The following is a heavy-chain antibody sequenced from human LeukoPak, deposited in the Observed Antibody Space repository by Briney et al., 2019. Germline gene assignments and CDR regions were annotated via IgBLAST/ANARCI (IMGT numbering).Heavy chain of an antibody. Sequence: SETLSLTCSVSGGFITSYYWRWLRQPRGKGLEGLGHNYTNGSTNDNPYLKSRVTISVDTSKKQFSLKLSSVTAADTAVYYCARLAYGFWGGPEGEYFDYWGQGTLGTVS. CDR3: ARLAYGFWGGPEGEYFDY. CDR1: GGFITSYY. V-gene: IGHV4-4*09. J-gene: IGHJ4*01. CDR2: NYTNGST. D-gene: IGHD3-3*01.